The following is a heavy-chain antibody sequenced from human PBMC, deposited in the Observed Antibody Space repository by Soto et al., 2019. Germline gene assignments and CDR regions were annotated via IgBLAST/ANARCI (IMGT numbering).Heavy chain of an antibody. Sequence: SETLSLTCAVYGGSFSGYYWSWIRQPPGKGLEWIGEINHSGSTNYNPSLKSRVTISVDTSKNQFSLKLSSVTAADTAVYYCARSYDFLSRKYFDYWGQGTLVTVSS. CDR2: INHSGST. V-gene: IGHV4-34*01. CDR3: ARSYDFLSRKYFDY. D-gene: IGHD3-3*01. J-gene: IGHJ4*02. CDR1: GGSFSGYY.